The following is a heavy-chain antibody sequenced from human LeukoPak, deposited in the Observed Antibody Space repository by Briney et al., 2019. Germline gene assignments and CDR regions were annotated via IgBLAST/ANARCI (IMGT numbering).Heavy chain of an antibody. CDR2: IWYDGSNK. CDR3: ARDRPALGPGGPHYGMDV. V-gene: IGHV3-33*01. J-gene: IGHJ6*02. CDR1: GFTFSSYG. Sequence: PGGSLRLSCAASGFTFSSYGMHWVRQAPGKGLEWVAVIWYDGSNKYYADSVKGRFTISRDNSKNTLYLQMNSLRAEDTAVYYCARDRPALGPGGPHYGMDVWGQGTTVTVSS.